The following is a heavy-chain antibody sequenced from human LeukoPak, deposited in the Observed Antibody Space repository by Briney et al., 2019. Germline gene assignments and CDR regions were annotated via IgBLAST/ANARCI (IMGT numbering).Heavy chain of an antibody. CDR1: GFTFSSYA. V-gene: IGHV3-23*01. CDR2: ISGSGGST. Sequence: GGSLRLSCAASGFTFSSYAISWVRQAPGKGLEWVSAISGSGGSTYYADSVKGRFTISRDNSKNTLYLQMNSLRAEDTAVYYCAKVPYYDFWSGYNRYFDYWGQGTLVTVSS. D-gene: IGHD3-3*01. J-gene: IGHJ4*02. CDR3: AKVPYYDFWSGYNRYFDY.